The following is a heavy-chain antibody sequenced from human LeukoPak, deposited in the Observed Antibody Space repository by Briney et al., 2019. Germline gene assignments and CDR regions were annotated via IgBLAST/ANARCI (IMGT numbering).Heavy chain of an antibody. CDR2: IYYSGST. CDR3: ARQAFSGNYYGDYFDF. D-gene: IGHD1-26*01. CDR1: GGSISSSSYY. V-gene: IGHV4-39*01. Sequence: SETLSLTCTVSGGSISSSSYYWGWIRQPPGKGLEWIGSIYYSGSTYYNPSLKSRVTISVDTSKNQFSLKLSSVTAADTAVYYCARQAFSGNYYGDYFDFWGQGTLVTVSS. J-gene: IGHJ4*02.